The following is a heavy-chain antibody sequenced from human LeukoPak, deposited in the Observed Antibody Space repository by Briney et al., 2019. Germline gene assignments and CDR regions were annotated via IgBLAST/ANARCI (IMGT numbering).Heavy chain of an antibody. CDR1: GYTFTSYG. CDR3: ARGDNYLGYSGYDYGQDYYYYGMDV. CDR2: ISAYNGNT. V-gene: IGHV1-18*01. J-gene: IGHJ6*02. Sequence: GASVRVSCKASGYTFTSYGISWVRQGPGQGLEWMGWISAYNGNTNYAQKLQGRVTMTTDTSTSTAYMELRSLRSDDTAVYYCARGDNYLGYSGYDYGQDYYYYGMDVWGQGTTVTVSS. D-gene: IGHD5-12*01.